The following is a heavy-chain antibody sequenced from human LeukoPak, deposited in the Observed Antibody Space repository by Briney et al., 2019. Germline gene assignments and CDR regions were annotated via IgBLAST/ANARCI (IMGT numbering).Heavy chain of an antibody. Sequence: SETLSLTCAVYGGSFSGYHWNRIRQPPGKGLEWIGEINHTGSTNYNPSLKSRVTISVDTSKNQFSLKLISLTAADTAVYYCARRVGDGVFDPWGQGTLVTVSS. V-gene: IGHV4-34*01. CDR2: INHTGST. CDR1: GGSFSGYH. D-gene: IGHD2-2*01. CDR3: ARRVGDGVFDP. J-gene: IGHJ5*02.